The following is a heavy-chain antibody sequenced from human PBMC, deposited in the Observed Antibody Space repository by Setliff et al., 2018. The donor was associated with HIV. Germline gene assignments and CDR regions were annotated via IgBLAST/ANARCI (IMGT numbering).Heavy chain of an antibody. J-gene: IGHJ6*02. CDR3: ARDNYYNFWSGYWGMDV. D-gene: IGHD3-3*01. Sequence: SETLSLTCAVDGGAFSGYYWSWIRQPPGKGLEWIGEINHSGSTNYNPSLKSRVTISVDTSKNQFSLRLSSVTAADTAVYYCARDNYYNFWSGYWGMDVWGQGTTVTVSS. CDR1: GGAFSGYY. CDR2: INHSGST. V-gene: IGHV4-34*01.